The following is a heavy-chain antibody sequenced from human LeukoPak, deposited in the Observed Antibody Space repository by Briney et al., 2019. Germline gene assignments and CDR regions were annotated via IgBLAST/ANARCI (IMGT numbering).Heavy chain of an antibody. CDR3: ARDGYQM. V-gene: IGHV1-2*06. CDR1: GYTFTDYS. D-gene: IGHD2-2*01. J-gene: IGHJ1*01. Sequence: RASVKVSCKTSGYTFTDYSMHWVRQAPGQGLEWMGRINPYSGVTDCAQKFKGRVTMTRDTSISTAYMELSRLRFDDTAVYYCARDGYQMWGQGTLVTVSS. CDR2: INPYSGVT.